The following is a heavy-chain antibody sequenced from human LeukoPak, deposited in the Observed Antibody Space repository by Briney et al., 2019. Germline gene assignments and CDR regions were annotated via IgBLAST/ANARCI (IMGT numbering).Heavy chain of an antibody. Sequence: GGSLRLSCAASGFTFSSYAMSWVRQAPGKGLEWLATIREDGREKKYVDSERDRFTISRDNAKKSLYLQMNSLRAEDTAVYYCARDRVGGALEYWGQGALVTVSS. CDR1: GFTFSSYA. CDR3: ARDRVGGALEY. V-gene: IGHV3-7*01. CDR2: IREDGREK. J-gene: IGHJ4*02. D-gene: IGHD3-10*01.